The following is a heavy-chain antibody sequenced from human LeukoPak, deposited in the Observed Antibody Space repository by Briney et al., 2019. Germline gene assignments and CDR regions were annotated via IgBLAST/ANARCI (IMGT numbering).Heavy chain of an antibody. V-gene: IGHV3-30*02. Sequence: AGGSLRLSCAASGFAFSRNAMHWVRQGPGKGLEWVSYIAHHGNNKYYADSVKGRFTISRDNSKETLFLQMNSLRPDDTAVYYCAKDGSWSCTDWGQGTLVTVSS. J-gene: IGHJ4*02. D-gene: IGHD2-8*02. CDR1: GFAFSRNA. CDR3: AKDGSWSCTD. CDR2: IAHHGNNK.